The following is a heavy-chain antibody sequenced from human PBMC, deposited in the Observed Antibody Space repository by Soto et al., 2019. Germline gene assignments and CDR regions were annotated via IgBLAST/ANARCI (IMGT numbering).Heavy chain of an antibody. CDR1: GGTFSMYA. CDR3: ATLRGRYYYYGMDV. D-gene: IGHD3-10*01. J-gene: IGHJ6*02. V-gene: IGHV1-69*13. CDR2: IIPIFGTA. Sequence: SVKVSCKASGGTFSMYAISCVLQSPGQWLEWMGGIIPIFGTANYAQKFQGRVTITADESTSTAYMELSSLRSEDTAVYYCATLRGRYYYYGMDVWGQGTTVTVSS.